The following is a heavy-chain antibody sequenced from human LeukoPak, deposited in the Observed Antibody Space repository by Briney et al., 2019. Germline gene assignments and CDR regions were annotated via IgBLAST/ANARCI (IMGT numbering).Heavy chain of an antibody. Sequence: SETLSLTCTVSGGSISGSYWNWIRQPPGKGLEWIGNIYNSGSTNYNPSLKSRVTISVDTSINQFSLKLSSVTAADTAVYYCARLSGSPSRFDYWGQGTLVTVSS. CDR3: ARLSGSPSRFDY. D-gene: IGHD1-26*01. V-gene: IGHV4-59*08. CDR2: IYNSGST. CDR1: GGSISGSY. J-gene: IGHJ4*02.